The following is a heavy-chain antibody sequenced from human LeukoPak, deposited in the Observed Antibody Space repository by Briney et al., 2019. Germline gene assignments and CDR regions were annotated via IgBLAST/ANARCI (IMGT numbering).Heavy chain of an antibody. J-gene: IGHJ4*02. V-gene: IGHV3-48*01. CDR3: AKDGGTHFDH. Sequence: GGSLRLSCAASGFPFRTSGMNWVRQAPGKGREWVSYISSSGTTISYAQSVKARFTITRDNAQNSLTLHMNTLRADDTAVYYCAKDGGTHFDHWGQGTLVTVSS. CDR1: GFPFRTSG. D-gene: IGHD1-26*01. CDR2: ISSSGTTI.